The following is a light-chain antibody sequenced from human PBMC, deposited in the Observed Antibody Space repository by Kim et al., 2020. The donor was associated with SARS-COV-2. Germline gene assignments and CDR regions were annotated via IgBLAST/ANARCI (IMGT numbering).Light chain of an antibody. J-gene: IGKJ5*01. V-gene: IGKV1-33*01. CDR3: QQYDNLPIT. CDR1: QDISNY. CDR2: DAS. Sequence: ASVGDRFTITCQASQDISNYLNWYQQRPGKAPKLLIYDASNLKTGVPSRFSGSGSGTHFTFTISNLQPEDIAAYYCQQYDNLPITFGQGTRLEIK.